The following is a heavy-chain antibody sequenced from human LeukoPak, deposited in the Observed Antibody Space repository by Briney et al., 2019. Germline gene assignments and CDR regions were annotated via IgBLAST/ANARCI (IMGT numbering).Heavy chain of an antibody. Sequence: PGGSLRLSCAASGFIFSDYWMTWVRQAPGKGLEWVSAISGSGGSTYYADSVKGRFTISRDNSKNTLYLQMNSLRAEDTAVYYCAKDRWIRGGYYFDYWGQGTLVTVSS. CDR1: GFIFSDYW. J-gene: IGHJ4*02. CDR3: AKDRWIRGGYYFDY. D-gene: IGHD5-18*01. CDR2: ISGSGGST. V-gene: IGHV3-23*01.